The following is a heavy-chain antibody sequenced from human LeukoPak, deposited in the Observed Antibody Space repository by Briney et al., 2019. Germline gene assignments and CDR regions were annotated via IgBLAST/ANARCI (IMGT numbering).Heavy chain of an antibody. D-gene: IGHD6-19*01. CDR1: GFTFSYYA. V-gene: IGHV3-30*04. CDR2: ISYDGTNK. J-gene: IGHJ4*02. Sequence: GGSLRLSCAASGFTFSYYAMHWVRQAPGKGLEWVALISYDGTNKNYADSVKGRFTISRDDSKNTLYLQMNSLRAEDTAVYYCARLKAVAGTAYYFDYWGQGTLVTASS. CDR3: ARLKAVAGTAYYFDY.